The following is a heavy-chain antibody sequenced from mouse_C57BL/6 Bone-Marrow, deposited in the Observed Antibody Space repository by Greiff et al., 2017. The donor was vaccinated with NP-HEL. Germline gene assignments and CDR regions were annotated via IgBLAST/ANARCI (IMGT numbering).Heavy chain of an antibody. Sequence: QVQLKQSGPGLVKPSPSLFLTCSITGFPITSGYYWIWIRQSPGKPLDWMGYITHSGETFYNPSLQSPISITRETSKNQFFLQLNSVTTEDTAMYYCAGDYDGYWYFDVWGTGTTVTVSA. V-gene: IGHV12-3*01. CDR2: ITHSGET. J-gene: IGHJ1*03. CDR3: AGDYDGYWYFDV. D-gene: IGHD2-3*01. CDR1: GFPITSGYY.